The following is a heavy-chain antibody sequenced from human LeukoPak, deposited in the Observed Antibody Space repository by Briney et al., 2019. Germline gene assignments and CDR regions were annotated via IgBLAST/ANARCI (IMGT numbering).Heavy chain of an antibody. CDR1: GYTFTGYH. Sequence: ASVKVSCKASGYTFTGYHMHWVRQAPGQGLEWMGWINPNSGDTNYAQKFQGRVTMTRDMSISTAYMELSRLRSDDTAVYYCARDWEVGARRSHAFDIWGQGTMVTVSS. D-gene: IGHD1-26*01. CDR2: INPNSGDT. J-gene: IGHJ3*02. V-gene: IGHV1-2*02. CDR3: ARDWEVGARRSHAFDI.